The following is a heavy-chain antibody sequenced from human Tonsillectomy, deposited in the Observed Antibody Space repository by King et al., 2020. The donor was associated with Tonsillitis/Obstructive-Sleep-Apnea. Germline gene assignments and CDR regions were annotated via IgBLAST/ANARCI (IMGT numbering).Heavy chain of an antibody. Sequence: VQLVESGGGVVQPGRSLRLSCAASGFTFSSYGRHWVRQAPVKGLEWVAVISYDGSNKYYADSVKGRFTIFRDNSKNTLYLQMNSLRAEDTAVYYCAKVLSLGVYWYFDLWGRGTLVTVSS. CDR1: GFTFSSYG. J-gene: IGHJ2*01. V-gene: IGHV3-30*18. CDR3: AKVLSLGVYWYFDL. D-gene: IGHD2/OR15-2a*01. CDR2: ISYDGSNK.